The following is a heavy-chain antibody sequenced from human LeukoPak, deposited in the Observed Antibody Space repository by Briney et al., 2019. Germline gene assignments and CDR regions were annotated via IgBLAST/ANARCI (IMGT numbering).Heavy chain of an antibody. Sequence: SSETLSLTCTVSGYSISSGYYWGWIRQPPGKGLEWIGSIYHSGSTYYNPSLKSRVTTSVDTSKNQFSLKLSSVTAADTAVYYCARLLLGYCSSTSCYPERLDWYFDLWGRGTLVTVSS. D-gene: IGHD2-2*01. CDR1: GYSISSGYY. V-gene: IGHV4-38-2*02. CDR3: ARLLLGYCSSTSCYPERLDWYFDL. J-gene: IGHJ2*01. CDR2: IYHSGST.